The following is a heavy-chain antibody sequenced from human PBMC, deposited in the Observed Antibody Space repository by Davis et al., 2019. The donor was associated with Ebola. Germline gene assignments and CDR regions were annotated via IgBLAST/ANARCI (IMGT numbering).Heavy chain of an antibody. V-gene: IGHV3-48*03. J-gene: IGHJ6*02. D-gene: IGHD2-21*02. CDR1: GFTFSSYK. Sequence: GESLKISCAASGFTFSSYKMNWVRQAPGKGLEWVSYISSSGYTIYYADSVKGRFTISRDNAKNSLYLQMNSLRAEDTAVYYCARVMVTTLYYYYYGMDVWGQGTTVTVSS. CDR2: ISSSGYTI. CDR3: ARVMVTTLYYYYYGMDV.